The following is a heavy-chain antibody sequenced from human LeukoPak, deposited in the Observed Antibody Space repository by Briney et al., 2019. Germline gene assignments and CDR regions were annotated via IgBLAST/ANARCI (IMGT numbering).Heavy chain of an antibody. CDR1: GYTFTSYH. CDR2: IKFGDDGT. J-gene: IGHJ5*02. Sequence: GASVKLSCKASGYTFTSYHMHWVRQAPGQGLEWMGIIKFGDDGTIYAQKFQGRVAMTRDTSTSTVYMELSGLTSEDTAVYFCAREVPSAFWFDPWGQGTLVTVSS. CDR3: AREVPSAFWFDP. V-gene: IGHV1-46*01. D-gene: IGHD2-2*01.